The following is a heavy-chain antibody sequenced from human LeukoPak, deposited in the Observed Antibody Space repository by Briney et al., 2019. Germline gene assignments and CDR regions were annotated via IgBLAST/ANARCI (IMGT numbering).Heavy chain of an antibody. CDR1: GGSFSGYC. Sequence: SETLSLTCAVYGGSFSGYCWIWIRQPPGKGLEWIGEINHSGSTNYNPSLKSRGTISVDTSKNQFSLKLSSVTAADTAVYYCARRSRWSLCSFDYWGQGTLVTVSS. D-gene: IGHD3-16*01. CDR2: INHSGST. V-gene: IGHV4-34*01. CDR3: ARRSRWSLCSFDY. J-gene: IGHJ4*02.